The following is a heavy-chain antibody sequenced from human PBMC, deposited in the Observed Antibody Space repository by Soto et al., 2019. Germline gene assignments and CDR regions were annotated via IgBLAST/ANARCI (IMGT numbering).Heavy chain of an antibody. Sequence: EVQLLESGGGLVPPGGSLRLSCAASGFTFTNYAMSWVRQAPGKGLEWVSGISDSGSITYYADSVKGRFTISRDNSKNTLYLQMHSLRAEDTAVYYCAKDCEYSSLYYYAMDVWGQGTTVTVSS. CDR2: ISDSGSIT. D-gene: IGHD4-4*01. CDR3: AKDCEYSSLYYYAMDV. J-gene: IGHJ6*02. CDR1: GFTFTNYA. V-gene: IGHV3-23*01.